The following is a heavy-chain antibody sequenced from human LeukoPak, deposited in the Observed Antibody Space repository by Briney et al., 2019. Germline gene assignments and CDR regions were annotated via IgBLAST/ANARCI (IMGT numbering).Heavy chain of an antibody. D-gene: IGHD1-1*01. Sequence: GGPLRLSCAASGFTFSGYWMHWVRQVSSKGLMWVSRINSDERSTIYADSVKGRFTISRDNAKNTLYLQMNSLRAEDTAVYYCARGTGYSVFDIWGQGTIVTSST. CDR1: GFTFSGYW. V-gene: IGHV3-74*01. J-gene: IGHJ3*02. CDR2: INSDERST. CDR3: ARGTGYSVFDI.